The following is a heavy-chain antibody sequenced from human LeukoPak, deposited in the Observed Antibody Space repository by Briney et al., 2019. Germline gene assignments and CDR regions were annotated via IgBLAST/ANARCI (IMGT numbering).Heavy chain of an antibody. D-gene: IGHD3-10*01. CDR2: ISYDGSNK. V-gene: IGHV3-30*03. CDR1: GFTINNRG. J-gene: IGHJ4*02. CDR3: ARDIGYYGSGSLPDY. Sequence: GGSLRLSCEVSGFTINNRGMHWVRQAPGKGLEWVAVISYDGSNKYYADSVKGRFTISRDNSKNTLYLQMNSLRAEDTAVYYCARDIGYYGSGSLPDYWGQGTQVTVSS.